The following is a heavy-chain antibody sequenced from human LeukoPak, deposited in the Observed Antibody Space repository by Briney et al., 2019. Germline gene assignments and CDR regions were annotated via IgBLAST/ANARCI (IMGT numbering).Heavy chain of an antibody. CDR1: GYTFTSYG. J-gene: IGHJ4*02. CDR2: ISAYNGNT. D-gene: IGHD6-6*01. CDR3: ATLPGKYSSSSMPDY. Sequence: GASVKVSCKASGYTFTSYGIIWVRQAPGQGLEWMGWISAYNGNTNYAQKLQGRVTMTTDTSTSTAYMELRSLRSDDTAVYYCATLPGKYSSSSMPDYWGQGILVTVSS. V-gene: IGHV1-18*01.